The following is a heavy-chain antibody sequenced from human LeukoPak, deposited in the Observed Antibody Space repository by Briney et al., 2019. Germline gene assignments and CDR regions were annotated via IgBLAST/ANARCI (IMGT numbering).Heavy chain of an antibody. D-gene: IGHD6-13*01. CDR1: GFTFSSYA. J-gene: IGHJ4*02. Sequence: GGSLRLSCAASGFTFSSYAMHWVRQAPGKGLEWVAVISYDGSNKYYADSVKGRFTISRDNSKNTLYLQMNSLRAEDTAVYYCAIPPGIAAAGTGYWGQGTLVTVSS. CDR2: ISYDGSNK. V-gene: IGHV3-30*04. CDR3: AIPPGIAAAGTGY.